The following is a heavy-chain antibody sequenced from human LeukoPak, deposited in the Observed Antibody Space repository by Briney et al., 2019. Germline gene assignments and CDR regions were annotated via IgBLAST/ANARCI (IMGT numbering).Heavy chain of an antibody. Sequence: GASVKVSCKASGCTFTNYAMHWVRQAPGQRLEWMGWINTGNGNTKYSQEFQGRVTITRDTSARTAYMELSSLRSEDMAVYYCARDTRRYYYYYMDVWGKGTTVTISS. V-gene: IGHV1-3*03. J-gene: IGHJ6*03. CDR3: ARDTRRYYYYYMDV. CDR2: INTGNGNT. CDR1: GCTFTNYA.